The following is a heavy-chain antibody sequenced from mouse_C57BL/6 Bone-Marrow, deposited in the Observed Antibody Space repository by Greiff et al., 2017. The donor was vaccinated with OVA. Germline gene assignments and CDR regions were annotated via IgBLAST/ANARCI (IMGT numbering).Heavy chain of an antibody. J-gene: IGHJ2*01. V-gene: IGHV1-7*01. D-gene: IGHD1-1*01. CDR1: GYTFTSYW. Sequence: QVQLQQSGAELAKPGASVKLSCKASGYTFTSYWMHWVKQRPGQGLEWIGYINPRSGYTTYTQKFKDKATLTADKSSSTAYMQLSSLTYEDSAVYYCARTTVVATDFDYWGQGTTLTVSS. CDR2: INPRSGYT. CDR3: ARTTVVATDFDY.